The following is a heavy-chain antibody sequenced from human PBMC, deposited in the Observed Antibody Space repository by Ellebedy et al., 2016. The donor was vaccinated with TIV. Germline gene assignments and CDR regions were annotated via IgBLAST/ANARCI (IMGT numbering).Heavy chain of an antibody. CDR2: INSDSGGT. D-gene: IGHD1-26*01. Sequence: AASVKVSCKASGYTITGYYIYWVRQAPGQGLEWMGWINSDSGGTNYAQRFQGRVTLTTDTSVNTAYMDLSRLQSDDTAIYYCAYSGSYFEGWFDPWGQGTLVTVSS. CDR1: GYTITGYY. J-gene: IGHJ5*02. CDR3: AYSGSYFEGWFDP. V-gene: IGHV1-2*02.